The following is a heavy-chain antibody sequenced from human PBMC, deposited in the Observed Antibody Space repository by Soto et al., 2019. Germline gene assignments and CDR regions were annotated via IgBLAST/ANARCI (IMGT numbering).Heavy chain of an antibody. D-gene: IGHD1-26*01. CDR3: ARLSEWELPAPPLV. CDR1: GFTFSSYE. Sequence: GGSLRLSCAASGFTFSSYEMSWVRQAPGKGLEWVSYISSSGSTIYYADSVKGRFTISRDNAKNSLYLQMNSLRAEDTAVYYCARLSEWELPAPPLVWGQGTTVTVSS. CDR2: ISSSGSTI. V-gene: IGHV3-48*03. J-gene: IGHJ6*02.